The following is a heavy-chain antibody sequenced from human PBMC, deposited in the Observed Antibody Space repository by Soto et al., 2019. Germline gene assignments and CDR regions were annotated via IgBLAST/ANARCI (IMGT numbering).Heavy chain of an antibody. J-gene: IGHJ5*02. D-gene: IGHD3-9*01. V-gene: IGHV4-59*01. CDR3: ARMASYDILRT. Sequence: LMEPPETLSLTCTVSGGSISSYYWSWIRQPPGKGLEWIGYIYYSGSTNYNPSLKSRVTISVDTSKNQFSLKLSSVTAADTAVYYCARMASYDILRTWGQGTLVTVS. CDR1: GGSISSYY. CDR2: IYYSGST.